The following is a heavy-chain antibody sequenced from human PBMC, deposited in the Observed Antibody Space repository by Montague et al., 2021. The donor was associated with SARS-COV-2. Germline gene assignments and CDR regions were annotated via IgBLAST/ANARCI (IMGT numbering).Heavy chain of an antibody. V-gene: IGHV4-39*01. CDR3: ARPLVRGVSKAFDI. CDR1: GGSITRNYY. CDR2: IYYSGTT. J-gene: IGHJ3*02. D-gene: IGHD3-10*01. Sequence: SETLSLTCTVSGGSITRNYYWGWIRQPPGKGLEWVGNIYYSGTTXXNPXXXSRVTISVDASKNQFSLNLTSVTAADTAVYYCARPLVRGVSKAFDIWGQGALVIVSS.